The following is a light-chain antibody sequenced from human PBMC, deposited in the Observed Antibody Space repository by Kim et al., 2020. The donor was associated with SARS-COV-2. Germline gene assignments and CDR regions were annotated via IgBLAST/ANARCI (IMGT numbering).Light chain of an antibody. CDR2: DAS. J-gene: IGKJ2*01. CDR3: QQYDNLPYT. CDR1: QDISNY. V-gene: IGKV1-33*01. Sequence: STSVGDRVNITCQARQDISNYLKWYQQKPGKAPKLLIYDASNLETGVPSMLSGSGSGTYFTFTISSLQPEDIASYYCQQYDNLPYTFGQETNLEI.